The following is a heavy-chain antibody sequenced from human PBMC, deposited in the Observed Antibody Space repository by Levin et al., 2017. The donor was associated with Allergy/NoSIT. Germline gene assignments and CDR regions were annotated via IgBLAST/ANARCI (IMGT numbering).Heavy chain of an antibody. V-gene: IGHV3-23*01. CDR3: AINWNHDY. Sequence: GESLKISCSGSGFTFSTYAMSWVRQAPGKGLEWVSAISHSGAATYYADSVKGRFTISRDNSKNTMFLQMNSLRADDTAVYYCAINWNHDYWGQGSLVTVSS. CDR2: ISHSGAAT. CDR1: GFTFSTYA. D-gene: IGHD1-14*01. J-gene: IGHJ4*02.